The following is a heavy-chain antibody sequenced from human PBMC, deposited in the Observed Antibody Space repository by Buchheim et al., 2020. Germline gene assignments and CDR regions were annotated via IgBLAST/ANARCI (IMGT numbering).Heavy chain of an antibody. CDR3: AKDRGGSCYDY. CDR2: ISYDGSNK. V-gene: IGHV3-30*18. Sequence: QVKLVESGGGVVQPGRSLRLSCAASGFTFSSYGMHWVRQAPGKGLEWVAVISYDGSNKYYADSVKGRFTISRDNSKNTLSLQMNSLRAEDTAVYYCAKDRGGSCYDYWGQGTL. J-gene: IGHJ4*02. CDR1: GFTFSSYG. D-gene: IGHD2-15*01.